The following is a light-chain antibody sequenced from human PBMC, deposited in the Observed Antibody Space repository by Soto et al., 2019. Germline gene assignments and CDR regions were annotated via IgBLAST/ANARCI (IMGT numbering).Light chain of an antibody. Sequence: CALTQPASVSGSPGQTITISCTGTSNDVGIYNYVSWYQQHPGKAPKLMMYDVVSLPAGGSNRFPGSKSGVTASLTISGLQAVDEADYYCASYTTSDTLVFGGGTKLTVL. CDR2: DVV. CDR3: ASYTTSDTLV. V-gene: IGLV2-14*01. CDR1: SNDVGIYNY. J-gene: IGLJ2*01.